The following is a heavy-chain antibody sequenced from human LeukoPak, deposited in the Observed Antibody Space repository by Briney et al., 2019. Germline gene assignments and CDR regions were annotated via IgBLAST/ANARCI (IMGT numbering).Heavy chain of an antibody. J-gene: IGHJ4*02. CDR2: IYYSGST. CDR3: ARTLLISVSIDY. CDR1: GGSISSGDYY. D-gene: IGHD3-10*02. V-gene: IGHV4-30-4*08. Sequence: SETLSLTCTVSGGSISSGDYYWSWIRQPPGKGLEWIGYIYYSGSTYYNPSLKSRVTIPVDTSKNQFSLKLSSVTAADTAVYYCARTLLISVSIDYWGQGTLVTVSS.